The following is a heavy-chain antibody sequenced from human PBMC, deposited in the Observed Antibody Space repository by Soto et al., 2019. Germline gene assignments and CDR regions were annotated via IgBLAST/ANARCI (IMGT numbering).Heavy chain of an antibody. CDR2: INHSGST. CDR3: ARNGGLLWFGGQDFDY. J-gene: IGHJ4*02. CDR1: GRYFSGYY. Sequence: SETPSLTFAVYGRYFSGYYWSWIRQPPGKGLEWIGEINHSGSTNYNPSLKSRVNISVDTSNNQFSLKLSSVTAADTAVYYCARNGGLLWFGGQDFDYWGQGTLVTVSS. D-gene: IGHD3-10*01. V-gene: IGHV4-34*01.